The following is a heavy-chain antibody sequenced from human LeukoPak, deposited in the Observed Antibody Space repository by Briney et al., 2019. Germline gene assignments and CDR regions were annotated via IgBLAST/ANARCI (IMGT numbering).Heavy chain of an antibody. Sequence: GGSLRLSCAASGFTFSDYYMSWIRQAPGKGLERVSYISSSGSAIYSAHSVKGRFTISRDNAKNSLYLQMNSLRAEDTAVYCCARERQWELLFDYWGQGTLVTVSS. CDR3: ARERQWELLFDY. V-gene: IGHV3-11*04. D-gene: IGHD1-26*01. J-gene: IGHJ4*02. CDR2: ISSSGSAI. CDR1: GFTFSDYY.